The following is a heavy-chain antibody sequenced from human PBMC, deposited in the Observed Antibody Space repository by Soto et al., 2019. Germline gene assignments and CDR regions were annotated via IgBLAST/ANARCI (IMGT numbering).Heavy chain of an antibody. CDR2: IYYSGST. J-gene: IGHJ6*03. D-gene: IGHD5-12*01. CDR3: ARGRRGGYDPRAGGYYYYYMDV. Sequence: PSDTLSLTCTVSGGSISSGGYYWSWIRQHPGKGLEWIGYIYYSGSTNYNPSLKSRVTISVDTSKNQFSLKLSSVTAADTAVYYCARGRRGGYDPRAGGYYYYYMDVWGKGTTVTVSS. CDR1: GGSISSGGYY. V-gene: IGHV4-61*08.